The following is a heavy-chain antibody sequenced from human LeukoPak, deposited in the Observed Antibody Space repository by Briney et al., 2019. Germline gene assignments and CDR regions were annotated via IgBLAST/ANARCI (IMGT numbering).Heavy chain of an antibody. V-gene: IGHV5-51*01. CDR2: IYPPDSDT. Sequence: GESLKISCKGSGYSFSTYWIGWVRHMPGKGLEWMGIIYPPDSDTRYSPSFQGHVTISADKSINTAYLQWSSLKASDTAMYYCERHKAGIAATGPLFDNWGQGTLVTVSS. D-gene: IGHD6-13*01. CDR1: GYSFSTYW. J-gene: IGHJ4*02. CDR3: ERHKAGIAATGPLFDN.